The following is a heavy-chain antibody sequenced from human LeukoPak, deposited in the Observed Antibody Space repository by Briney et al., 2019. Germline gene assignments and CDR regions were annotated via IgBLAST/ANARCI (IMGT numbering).Heavy chain of an antibody. J-gene: IGHJ4*02. Sequence: SVKVSCTASGGTFSSYSISWVRQAPGQGLEWMGGIIPIFDTADYAQKFQGRVTITADESTSTAYMELSSLRSEDTAVYYCARGGSGSYYDYWGQGTLVTVSS. CDR2: IIPIFDTA. CDR1: GGTFSSYS. V-gene: IGHV1-69*13. D-gene: IGHD1-26*01. CDR3: ARGGSGSYYDY.